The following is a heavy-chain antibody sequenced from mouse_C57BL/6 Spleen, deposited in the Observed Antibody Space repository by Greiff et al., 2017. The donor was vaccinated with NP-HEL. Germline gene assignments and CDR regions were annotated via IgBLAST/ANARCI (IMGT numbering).Heavy chain of an antibody. CDR3: ARRRGGLPSYAMDY. D-gene: IGHD3-3*01. Sequence: QVQLQQPGAELVRPGTSVKLSCKASGYTFTSYWMHWVKQRPGQGLEWIGVIDPSDSYTNYNQKFKGKATLTVDTSSSTAYMQLSSLTSEDSAVYYCARRRGGLPSYAMDYWGQGTSVTVSS. J-gene: IGHJ4*01. CDR1: GYTFTSYW. CDR2: IDPSDSYT. V-gene: IGHV1-59*01.